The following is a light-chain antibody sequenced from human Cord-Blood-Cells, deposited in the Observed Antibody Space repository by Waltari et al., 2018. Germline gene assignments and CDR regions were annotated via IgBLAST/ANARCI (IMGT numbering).Light chain of an antibody. V-gene: IGLV3-1*01. Sequence: SYELTQPPSVSVSPGQTASITCSGDKLGDKYACWYQQKPGQSPVLVIYQNSKRPPGIPGRFPCSNSGNTATLTIRGTQAMDEADYYCQAWDSSTVVFGGGTKLTVL. CDR3: QAWDSSTVV. J-gene: IGLJ2*01. CDR2: QNS. CDR1: KLGDKY.